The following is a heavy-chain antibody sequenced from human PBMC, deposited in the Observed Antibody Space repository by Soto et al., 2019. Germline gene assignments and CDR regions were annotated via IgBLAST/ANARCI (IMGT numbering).Heavy chain of an antibody. CDR2: INPNSGGT. CDR3: ASAVLYVFLCCYYSQTDAFDI. V-gene: IGHV1-2*04. CDR1: GYTFTGYY. J-gene: IGHJ3*02. D-gene: IGHD3-3*01. Sequence: GASVKVCCKASGYTFTGYYMHWVRQAPGQGLEWMGWINPNSGGTNYAQKVQGWGTMTRDTSISTAYMELSRLRYDDTAVYYCASAVLYVFLCCYYSQTDAFDISGQGTMVPVSS.